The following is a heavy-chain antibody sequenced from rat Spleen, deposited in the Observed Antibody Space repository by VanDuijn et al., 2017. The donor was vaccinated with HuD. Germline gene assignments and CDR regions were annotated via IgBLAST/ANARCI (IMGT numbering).Heavy chain of an antibody. CDR3: ATEPYYYDGTYYPMDA. CDR1: GFTFNNFP. D-gene: IGHD1-12*02. V-gene: IGHV5-46*01. Sequence: EVQLVESGGGLVQPGRSMKLSCAASGFTFNNFPMAWVRQAPTKGLVWVATVSSSGGDTYYRDSVKGRFTISRDNAKSTLYLQMDSLRSEDTATYYCATEPYYYDGTYYPMDAWGQGASVTVSS. J-gene: IGHJ4*01. CDR2: VSSSGGDT.